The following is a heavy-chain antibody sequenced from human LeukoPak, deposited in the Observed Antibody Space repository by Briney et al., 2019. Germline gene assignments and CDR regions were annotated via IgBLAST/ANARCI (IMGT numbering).Heavy chain of an antibody. J-gene: IGHJ3*02. CDR2: IGGSGGST. V-gene: IGHV3-23*01. CDR1: GFTFSSYA. CDR3: ARDTLDAFDI. Sequence: PGGSLRLSCVVSGFTFSSYAMSWVRQAPGKGLEWVSFIGGSGGSTYYADSVKGRFTISRDNSKNTLYLQMNSLRAEDTAVYYCARDTLDAFDIWGQGTMVTVSS.